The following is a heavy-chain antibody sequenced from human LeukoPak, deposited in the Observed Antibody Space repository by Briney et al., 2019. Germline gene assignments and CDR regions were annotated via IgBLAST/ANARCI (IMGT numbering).Heavy chain of an antibody. J-gene: IGHJ4*02. CDR3: ARADPTNSGDEYFDY. V-gene: IGHV1-18*01. D-gene: IGHD6-25*01. Sequence: AAVKVSCKASGYTFTTYGISWVRQAPGRRLEWIGWSSPYSGNTDYAQKFQGRVTMTTDASTTTAYMELRSLISDDTAVYYCARADPTNSGDEYFDYWGQGTLITVSS. CDR2: SSPYSGNT. CDR1: GYTFTTYG.